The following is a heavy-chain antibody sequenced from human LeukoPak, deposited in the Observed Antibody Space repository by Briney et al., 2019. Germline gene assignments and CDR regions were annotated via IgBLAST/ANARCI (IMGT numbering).Heavy chain of an antibody. CDR3: AKGLEPYSRKDRYFQH. Sequence: PGGSLRLSCAASGFTFSSYAMSWVRQAPGKGLEWVSAISGSGGSTYYADSVKGRFTISRDNSKNTLYLQMNSLRAEDTAVYYCAKGLEPYSRKDRYFQHWGQGTLVTVSS. V-gene: IGHV3-23*01. J-gene: IGHJ1*01. CDR2: ISGSGGST. D-gene: IGHD1-26*01. CDR1: GFTFSSYA.